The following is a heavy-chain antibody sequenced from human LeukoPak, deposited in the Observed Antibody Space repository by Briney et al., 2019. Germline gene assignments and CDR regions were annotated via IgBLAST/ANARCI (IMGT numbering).Heavy chain of an antibody. D-gene: IGHD5-12*01. CDR2: IYYSGST. V-gene: IGHV4-61*05. CDR3: ASLTIGGYSGF. J-gene: IGHJ4*02. CDR1: GGSISSSSYY. Sequence: SETLSLTCTVSGGSISSSSYYWGWIRQPPGKGLEWIGYIYYSGSTNYNPSLKSRVTISVDTSKNQFSLKLSSVTAADTAVYYCASLTIGGYSGFWGQGTLVTVSS.